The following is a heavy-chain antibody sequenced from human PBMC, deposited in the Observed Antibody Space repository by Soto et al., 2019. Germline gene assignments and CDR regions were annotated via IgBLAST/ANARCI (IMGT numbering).Heavy chain of an antibody. D-gene: IGHD4-4*01. V-gene: IGHV3-11*01. Sequence: QVQLVESGGGLVKPGGSLRLSCAASGFGFSYYYMTWIRQAPGKGLEWVSYISGSGTTIYYADSVRGRFTISRDNAKNSLYLQMNSLRAEDTAVYYCARESISNSANWFDPWGQGTLVTVSS. CDR3: ARESISNSANWFDP. J-gene: IGHJ5*02. CDR1: GFGFSYYY. CDR2: ISGSGTTI.